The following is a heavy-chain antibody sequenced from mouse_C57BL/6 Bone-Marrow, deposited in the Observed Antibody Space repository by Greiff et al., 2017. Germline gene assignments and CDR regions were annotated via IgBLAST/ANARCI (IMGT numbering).Heavy chain of an antibody. J-gene: IGHJ1*03. CDR3: ARELITTVVGGYFDV. D-gene: IGHD1-1*01. CDR1: GFSLTSYA. Sequence: QVQLMESGPGLVAPSPSLSITCTVSGFSLTSYALSWVRQPPGTGLEWLGVIWTGGGTNYNSALKSRLSISKDNSKSQVFLKMNSLQTDDTARYYCARELITTVVGGYFDVWGTGTTVTVSA. V-gene: IGHV2-9-1*01. CDR2: IWTGGGT.